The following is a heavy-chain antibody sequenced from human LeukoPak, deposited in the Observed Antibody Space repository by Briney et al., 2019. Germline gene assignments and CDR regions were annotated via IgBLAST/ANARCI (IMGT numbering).Heavy chain of an antibody. V-gene: IGHV3-30*03. Sequence: PGRSLRLSCAASGFTFSSYGMHWVRRAPGKGLEWVAVISYDGSNKYYADSVKGRFTISRDNAKNSLYLQMNSLRAEDTAVYYCARVKGTGSYYFGYWGQGTLVTVSS. CDR3: ARVKGTGSYYFGY. J-gene: IGHJ4*02. CDR1: GFTFSSYG. CDR2: ISYDGSNK. D-gene: IGHD3-10*01.